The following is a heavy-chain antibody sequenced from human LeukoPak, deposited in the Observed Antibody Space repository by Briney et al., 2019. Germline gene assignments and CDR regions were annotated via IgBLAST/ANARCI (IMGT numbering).Heavy chain of an antibody. CDR3: ARGDYDSSGYYYRCFQH. D-gene: IGHD3-22*01. CDR2: INTNTGNP. Sequence: ASVKVSCTASGYTFTSYAMNWVRQAPGQGLEWMGWINTNTGNPTYAQGFTGRFVFSLDTSVSTAYLQISSLKAEDTAVYYCARGDYDSSGYYYRCFQHWGQGTLVTVSS. CDR1: GYTFTSYA. J-gene: IGHJ1*01. V-gene: IGHV7-4-1*02.